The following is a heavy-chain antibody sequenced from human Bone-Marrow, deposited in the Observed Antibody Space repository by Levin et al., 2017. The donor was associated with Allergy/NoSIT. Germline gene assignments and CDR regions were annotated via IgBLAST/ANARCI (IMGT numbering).Heavy chain of an antibody. Sequence: GGSLRLSCAASGFTFSSYGMHWVRQAPGKGLEWVAVIWYDGSNKYYADSVKGRFTISRDNSKNTLYLQMNSLRAEDTAVYYCAREGCSSTSCYYYYMDVWGKGTTVTVSS. J-gene: IGHJ6*03. D-gene: IGHD2-2*01. CDR2: IWYDGSNK. CDR1: GFTFSSYG. CDR3: AREGCSSTSCYYYYMDV. V-gene: IGHV3-33*01.